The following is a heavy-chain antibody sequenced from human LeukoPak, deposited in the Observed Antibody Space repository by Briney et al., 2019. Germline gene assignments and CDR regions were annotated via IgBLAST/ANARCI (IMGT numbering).Heavy chain of an antibody. CDR3: AKDFFFASSSSFSMGFDY. Sequence: GGSLRLSCAASGFTFSTYGMSWVRQAPGKGLEWVSGICGSGSCTYYADSVKGRFTISRDNSKNTLYLQMNSLRAEDTAVYYCAKDFFFASSSSFSMGFDYWGQGTLVTVSS. V-gene: IGHV3-23*01. D-gene: IGHD6-6*01. CDR1: GFTFSTYG. J-gene: IGHJ4*02. CDR2: ICGSGSCT.